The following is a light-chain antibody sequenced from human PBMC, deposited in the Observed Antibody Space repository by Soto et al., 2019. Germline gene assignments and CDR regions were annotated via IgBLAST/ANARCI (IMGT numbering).Light chain of an antibody. J-gene: IGKJ1*01. CDR1: QSVGSD. CDR3: QQYLGWPRT. V-gene: IGKV3-15*01. CDR2: GAS. Sequence: EIVMPQSPATLSVSPGASSPLSCRASQSVGSDLVWYRQKPGQAHRLLIYGASNRATGVPDRFSGSGSGTVFTLTISSLQSDEFAVYYCQQYLGWPRTVGQGTKVDIK.